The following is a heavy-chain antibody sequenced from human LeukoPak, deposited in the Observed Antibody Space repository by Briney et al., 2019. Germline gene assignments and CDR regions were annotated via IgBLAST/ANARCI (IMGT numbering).Heavy chain of an antibody. CDR3: AREEAVARRAGFDY. CDR2: IYHSGST. D-gene: IGHD6-19*01. V-gene: IGHV4-4*02. Sequence: PGGSLRLSCAASGFTFTIFGLNWVRQPPGKGLEWIGEIYHSGSTNYNPSLKSRVTISVDKSKNQFSLKLSSVTAADTAVYYCAREEAVARRAGFDYWGQGTLVAVSS. J-gene: IGHJ4*02. CDR1: GFTFTIFG.